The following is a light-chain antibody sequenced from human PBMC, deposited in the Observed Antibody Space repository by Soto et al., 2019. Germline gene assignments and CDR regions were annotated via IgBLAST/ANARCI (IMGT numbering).Light chain of an antibody. CDR3: QQYGRSLT. Sequence: ENVLTQSPGTLSLSPGERATLSCRASQTVSSDFLAWYQQKPGQPPRLLIYGASSRATGIPDRFSGSGSGTDFTLTISRLEPEDFAVYYCQQYGRSLTFGPGSKVDIK. CDR1: QTVSSDF. V-gene: IGKV3-20*01. CDR2: GAS. J-gene: IGKJ3*01.